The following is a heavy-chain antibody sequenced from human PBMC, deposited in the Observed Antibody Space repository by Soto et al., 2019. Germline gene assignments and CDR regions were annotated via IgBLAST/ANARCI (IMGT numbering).Heavy chain of an antibody. CDR2: ISSSSSYI. CDR1: GFTFSSYS. CDR3: ARTGALDDFWSGYHNYRGSNWFDP. V-gene: IGHV3-21*01. J-gene: IGHJ5*02. Sequence: EVQLVESGGGLVKPGGSLRLSCAASGFTFSSYSMNWVRQAPGKGLEWVSSISSSSSYIYYADSVKGRFTISRDNAKNSLYLQMNSLRAEDTAVYYCARTGALDDFWSGYHNYRGSNWFDPWGQGTLVTVSS. D-gene: IGHD3-3*01.